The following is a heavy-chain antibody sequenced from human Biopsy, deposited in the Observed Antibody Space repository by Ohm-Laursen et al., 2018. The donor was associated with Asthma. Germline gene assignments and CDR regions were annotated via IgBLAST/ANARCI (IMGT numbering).Heavy chain of an antibody. CDR2: IYSGGTS. V-gene: IGHV3-66*02. CDR3: ARVDGVVEPATRMGGMDV. CDR1: GFAVSRDH. Sequence: SLRLSCAASGFAVSRDHMFWVRQAPGKGLEWVSVIYSGGTSHTADSVRGRFTISRDNSKNTLDLQMNSLSAEDSAVYYCARVDGVVEPATRMGGMDVWGQGTTVTVSS. J-gene: IGHJ6*02. D-gene: IGHD2-15*01.